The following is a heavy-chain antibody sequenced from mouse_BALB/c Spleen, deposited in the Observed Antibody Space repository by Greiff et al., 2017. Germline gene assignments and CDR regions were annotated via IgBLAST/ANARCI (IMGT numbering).Heavy chain of an antibody. CDR3: ARRYDYDEGYFDY. J-gene: IGHJ2*01. CDR1: GYSITSDYA. D-gene: IGHD2-4*01. Sequence: EVKLVESGPGLVKPSQSLSLTCTVTGYSITSDYAWNWIRQFPGNKLEWMGYISYSGSTSYNPSLKSRISITRDTSKNQFFLQLNSVTTEDTATYYCARRYDYDEGYFDYWGQGTTLTVSS. V-gene: IGHV3-2*02. CDR2: ISYSGST.